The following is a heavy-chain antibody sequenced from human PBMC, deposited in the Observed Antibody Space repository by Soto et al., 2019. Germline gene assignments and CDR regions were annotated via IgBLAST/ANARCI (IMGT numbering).Heavy chain of an antibody. CDR2: TSSKSATV. Sequence: EVQLVESGGGLVQPGGSLRLSCEASGFTFSVYSMNWVRQAPGKGLEWVAYTSSKSATVYYADSVKGRFTISRDDAKNSLFLQMNSLRDEDTAVYYCARHVDTSRVSRWFDPWGRGTLVTVSS. CDR1: GFTFSVYS. V-gene: IGHV3-48*02. J-gene: IGHJ5*02. D-gene: IGHD5-18*01. CDR3: ARHVDTSRVSRWFDP.